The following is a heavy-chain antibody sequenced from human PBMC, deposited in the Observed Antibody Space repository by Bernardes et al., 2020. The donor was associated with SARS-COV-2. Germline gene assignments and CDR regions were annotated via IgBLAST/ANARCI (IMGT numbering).Heavy chain of an antibody. V-gene: IGHV3-74*01. CDR3: ARDLILGSGRNDY. CDR2: IRGDGMDA. Sequence: GGSLRLSCAVSGFTFSSYWMHWVRQAPGKGLVWVSRIRGDGMDANYADSVKGRFTISRDNAINMLYLQMNSLRDEDTAVYFCARDLILGSGRNDYWGQG. J-gene: IGHJ4*02. D-gene: IGHD3-10*01. CDR1: GFTFSSYW.